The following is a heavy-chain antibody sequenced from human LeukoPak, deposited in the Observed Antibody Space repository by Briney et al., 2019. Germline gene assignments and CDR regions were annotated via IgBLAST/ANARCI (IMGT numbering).Heavy chain of an antibody. J-gene: IGHJ4*02. CDR2: IYYSGST. D-gene: IGHD4-17*01. CDR3: ARVHDYGIDY. Sequence: SATLSLTCTVSGGSVSSGSYYWSWIRPPPGKGLEWIGYIYYSGSTNYNPSLKSRVTISVDTSKNQFSLKLSSVTAADTAVYYCARVHDYGIDYWGQGTLVTVSS. CDR1: GGSVSSGSYY. V-gene: IGHV4-61*01.